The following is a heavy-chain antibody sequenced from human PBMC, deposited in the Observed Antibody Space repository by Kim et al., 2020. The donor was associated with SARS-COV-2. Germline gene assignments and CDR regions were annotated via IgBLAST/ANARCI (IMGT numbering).Heavy chain of an antibody. CDR3: AIAPGAGNNRLDY. CDR1: GFTFSRYS. J-gene: IGHJ4*02. CDR2: ISSDSSYI. D-gene: IGHD6-13*01. Sequence: GGSLRLSCEGSGFTFSRYSMNWVRQDPGKALEWVSSISSDSSYIYYADSVKGRFTISRDNAKNSLYVQMNSMRPEDTAVYYCAIAPGAGNNRLDYWGQGTLVTVSS. V-gene: IGHV3-21*01.